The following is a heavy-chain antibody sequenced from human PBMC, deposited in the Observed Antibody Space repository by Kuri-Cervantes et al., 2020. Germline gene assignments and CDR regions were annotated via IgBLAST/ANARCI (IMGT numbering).Heavy chain of an antibody. CDR3: ARESRLRPRFDP. V-gene: IGHV4-34*01. D-gene: IGHD5-18*01. Sequence: GSLRLSCAVYGGSLSDDYWSWIRQPPGKGLEWIGEINQSGIANYKSSLKSRVTISVDRSKNQFSLKLTSVTAADTATYYCARESRLRPRFDPWGQGTLVTVSS. CDR1: GGSLSDDY. J-gene: IGHJ5*02. CDR2: INQSGIA.